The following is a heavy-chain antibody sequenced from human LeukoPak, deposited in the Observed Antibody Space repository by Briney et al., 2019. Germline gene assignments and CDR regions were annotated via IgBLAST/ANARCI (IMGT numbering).Heavy chain of an antibody. CDR2: MNPNSGNT. CDR1: GYTFTSYD. Sequence: ASVKVSCKASGYTFTSYDINWVRQATGQGLEWMGWMNPNSGNTGYAQKFQGRVTMTRTTSISTAYMELSSLRSEDKAVYYCARARPVRYYDILTGYSDYWGQGTLVTVSS. CDR3: ARARPVRYYDILTGYSDY. V-gene: IGHV1-8*01. J-gene: IGHJ4*02. D-gene: IGHD3-9*01.